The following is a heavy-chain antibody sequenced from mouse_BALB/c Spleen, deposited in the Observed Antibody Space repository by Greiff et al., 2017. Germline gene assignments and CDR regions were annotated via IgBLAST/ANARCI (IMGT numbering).Heavy chain of an antibody. CDR3: ARRYGYDGRGFDY. V-gene: IGHV14-1*02. CDR2: IDPENGNT. CDR1: GFNIKDYY. D-gene: IGHD2-2*01. J-gene: IGHJ2*01. Sequence: VQLQQSGAELVRPGALVKLSCKASGFNIKDYYMHWVKQRPEQGLEWIGWIDPENGNTIYDPKFQGKASITADTSSNTAYLQISSLTSEDTAVYYCARRYGYDGRGFDYWGQGTTLTVSS.